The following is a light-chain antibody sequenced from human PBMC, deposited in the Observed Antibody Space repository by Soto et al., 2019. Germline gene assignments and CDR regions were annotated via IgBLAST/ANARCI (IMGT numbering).Light chain of an antibody. J-gene: IGLJ1*01. CDR1: SSNIGAGYD. Sequence: QSALTQPPSVSGAPGQRVTISCTGSSSNIGAGYDVHWYQQLPGTAPKLLIYDNSNRPSGVPDRFSGSKSGTSASLAITGLQAEDEADYFCQSYDISLTGYVFGTGTKLTVL. V-gene: IGLV1-40*01. CDR3: QSYDISLTGYV. CDR2: DNS.